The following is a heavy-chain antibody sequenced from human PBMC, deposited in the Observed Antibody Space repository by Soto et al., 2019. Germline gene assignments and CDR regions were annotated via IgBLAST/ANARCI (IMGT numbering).Heavy chain of an antibody. V-gene: IGHV4-30-2*01. CDR2: IYHSGST. J-gene: IGHJ4*02. Sequence: SETLSLTCTVSGGSIGSGGYSWSWIRQPPGKGLEWIGYIYHSGSTYYNPSLKSRVTISVDRSKNQFSLKLSSVTAADTAVYYCARPRPLITFLGVVTHIPPFFAYGGRGTRVTVSS. CDR1: GGSIGSGGYS. D-gene: IGHD3-3*01. CDR3: ARPRPLITFLGVVTHIPPFFAY.